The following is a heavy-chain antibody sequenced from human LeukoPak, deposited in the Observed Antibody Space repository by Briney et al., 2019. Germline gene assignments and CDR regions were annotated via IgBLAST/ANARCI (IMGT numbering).Heavy chain of an antibody. D-gene: IGHD3-10*01. CDR1: GYTFTSYD. V-gene: IGHV1-8*03. J-gene: IGHJ6*03. CDR2: MNPNSGNT. Sequence: ASVKVSCKASGYTFTSYDINWVRQATGQGLEWMGWMNPNSGNTGYAQKFQGRVTITRNTSISTAYMELSSLRSEDTAVYYCARGLKMVRGVIITSYYYYMDVWGKGTTVTVSS. CDR3: ARGLKMVRGVIITSYYYYMDV.